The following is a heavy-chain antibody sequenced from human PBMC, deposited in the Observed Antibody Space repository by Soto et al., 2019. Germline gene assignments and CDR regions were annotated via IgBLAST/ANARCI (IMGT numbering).Heavy chain of an antibody. J-gene: IGHJ4*02. CDR2: INHSGSA. CDR1: GESFSGYI. CDR3: ARGLITGSHYSGGWYYFDS. V-gene: IGHV4-34*01. Sequence: QVQLQQSGAGLLKPSETLSLTCAVYGESFSGYIWTWIRQTPGKGLQWIGQINHSGSAYYNPSLNVRRPSSVPPSNILFSLDLSSVTAADTAVYYCARGLITGSHYSGGWYYFDSWGQGTQVTVSS. D-gene: IGHD6-19*01.